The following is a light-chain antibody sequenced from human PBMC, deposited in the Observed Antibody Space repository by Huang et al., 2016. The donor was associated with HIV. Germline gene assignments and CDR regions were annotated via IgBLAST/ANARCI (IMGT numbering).Light chain of an antibody. CDR1: QDIGNF. V-gene: IGKV1-27*01. J-gene: IGKJ1*01. CDR3: QRCDTAPRA. Sequence: DIQMTQSPPSLSASQGVRVTLTCRASQDIGNFLAWFQQKPGGAPKLLIFSASTLHLGVPSRFTGRGSGTEFTLTITNLQPEDVATYYCQRCDTAPRAFGPGTKVDI. CDR2: SAS.